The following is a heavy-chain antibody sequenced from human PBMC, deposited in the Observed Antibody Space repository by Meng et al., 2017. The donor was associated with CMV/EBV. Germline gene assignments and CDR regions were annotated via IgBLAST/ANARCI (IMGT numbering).Heavy chain of an antibody. CDR3: AKEAYCSSTSCYPLT. Sequence: GGSLRLSCAASGFTFSIYSMNWVRQAPGKGLEWVSAISGSGGSTYYADSVKGRFTISRDNSKNTLYLQMNSLRAEDTAVYYCAKEAYCSSTSCYPLTWGQGTLVTVSS. CDR2: ISGSGGST. V-gene: IGHV3-23*01. D-gene: IGHD2-2*01. CDR1: GFTFSIYS. J-gene: IGHJ5*02.